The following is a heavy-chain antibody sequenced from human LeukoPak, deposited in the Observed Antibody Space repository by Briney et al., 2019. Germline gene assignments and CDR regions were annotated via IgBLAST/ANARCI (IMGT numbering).Heavy chain of an antibody. J-gene: IGHJ6*04. CDR3: QTEAGIRYCSSTSCYSRTQSYYYYGMDV. CDR1: GYTFTSYG. Sequence: GASVKVSCKASGYTFTSYGISWVRQAPGQGLEWMGWISAYNGNTNYAQKLQGRVTMTTDTSTSTAYMELRSLRSDDTAVYFFQTEAGIRYCSSTSCYSRTQSYYYYGMDVWGKGTTVTVSS. D-gene: IGHD2-2*01. V-gene: IGHV1-18*04. CDR2: ISAYNGNT.